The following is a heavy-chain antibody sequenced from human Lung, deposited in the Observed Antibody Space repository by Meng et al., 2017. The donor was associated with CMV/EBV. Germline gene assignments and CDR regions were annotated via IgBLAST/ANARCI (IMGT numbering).Heavy chain of an antibody. Sequence: GGSXRLSCAASGFTFSSTWMHWVRQAPGKGLVWVSRINSVGSSTIYADSVKGRFTISIDNAKNTLYLQMNSLRSEDTAVYYCAREPYDYDSSLDYWGQGTLVTVSS. CDR1: GFTFSSTW. V-gene: IGHV3-74*01. J-gene: IGHJ4*02. CDR2: INSVGSST. CDR3: AREPYDYDSSLDY. D-gene: IGHD3-22*01.